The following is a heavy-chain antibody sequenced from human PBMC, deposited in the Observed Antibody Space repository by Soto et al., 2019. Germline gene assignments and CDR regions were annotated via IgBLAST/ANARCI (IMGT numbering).Heavy chain of an antibody. CDR3: ARWNRSPFDT. D-gene: IGHD1-1*01. V-gene: IGHV4-59*08. Sequence: TGSGGCLSRYYWSWIRQTPGKGLEWIGYIYYSGSTNYNPSLKSRVTISVDTSKNQFSLKLSSVTAADSAVYYRARWNRSPFDTWGQAT. J-gene: IGHJ3*02. CDR1: GGCLSRYY. CDR2: IYYSGST.